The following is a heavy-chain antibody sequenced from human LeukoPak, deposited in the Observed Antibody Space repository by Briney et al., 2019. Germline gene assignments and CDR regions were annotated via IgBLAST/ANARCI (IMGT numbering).Heavy chain of an antibody. CDR2: TNHSGST. Sequence: SETLSLTCAVYGGSLSGYYWSWIRQPPGKGLEWIGETNHSGSTNYNPSLKSRVTISVDTFKNQFSLKLSSVTAADTAVYYCARDRPPFSGGYYYYGMDVWGQGTTVTVSS. CDR1: GGSLSGYY. CDR3: ARDRPPFSGGYYYYGMDV. V-gene: IGHV4-34*01. D-gene: IGHD2-15*01. J-gene: IGHJ6*02.